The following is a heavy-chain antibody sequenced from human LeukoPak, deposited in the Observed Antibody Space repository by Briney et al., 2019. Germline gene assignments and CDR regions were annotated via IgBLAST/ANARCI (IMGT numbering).Heavy chain of an antibody. D-gene: IGHD1-26*01. CDR2: ISGSGVST. CDR3: TTTYSGSYRGY. CDR1: GFTFSSYA. V-gene: IGHV3-23*01. J-gene: IGHJ4*02. Sequence: GGSLRLSCAASGFTFSSYAMSWVRQAPGKGLEWVSAISGSGVSTYYADSVKGRFTISRDNSKNTLYLQMNSLKTEDTAVYYCTTTYSGSYRGYWGQGTLVTVSS.